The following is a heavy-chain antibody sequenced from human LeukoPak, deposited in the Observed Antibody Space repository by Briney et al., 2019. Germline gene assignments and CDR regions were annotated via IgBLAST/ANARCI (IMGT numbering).Heavy chain of an antibody. V-gene: IGHV3-23*01. CDR2: ISGSDGST. CDR1: GFTFSSYA. J-gene: IGHJ4*02. D-gene: IGHD3-10*01. CDR3: ARGGDYGCVDW. Sequence: GGSLRLSCAASGFTFSSYAMSWVRQAPGKGLEWVSAISGSDGSTYYADSVKGRFTISRDNSKNTLYLQMNSLRAEDTAVYYCARGGDYGCVDWWGQGTLVTVSS.